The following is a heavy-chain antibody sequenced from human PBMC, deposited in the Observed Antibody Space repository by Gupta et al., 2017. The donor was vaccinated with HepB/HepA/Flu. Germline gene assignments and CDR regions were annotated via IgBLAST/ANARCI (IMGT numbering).Heavy chain of an antibody. D-gene: IGHD2-15*01. CDR1: GGTFSSYA. V-gene: IGHV1-69*01. Sequence: QAQLVQSGAEVTKPGSSVKVSCKASGGTFSSYAISLARQPPGQGLEWVGGIIPIFGTANYAQKFQGRVTITADESTSTAYMELSSLRSEDTAVYYCASQGLVVVAAYNWCDPWGQGTLVTVSS. J-gene: IGHJ5*02. CDR2: IIPIFGTA. CDR3: ASQGLVVVAAYNWCDP.